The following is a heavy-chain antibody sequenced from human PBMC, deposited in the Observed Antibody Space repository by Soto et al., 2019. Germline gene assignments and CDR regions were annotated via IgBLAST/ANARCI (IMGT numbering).Heavy chain of an antibody. J-gene: IGHJ3*02. CDR1: GGTFSSYA. CDR2: IIPIFGTA. CDR3: ASWKNDIVVVPAATDAFDI. Sequence: PAASVKVSCKASGGTFSSYAISWVRQAPGQGLEWMGGIIPIFGTANYAQKFQGRVTITADESTSTAYMELSSLRSEDTAVYYCASWKNDIVVVPAATDAFDIWGKGTMGTVSS. V-gene: IGHV1-69*13. D-gene: IGHD2-2*01.